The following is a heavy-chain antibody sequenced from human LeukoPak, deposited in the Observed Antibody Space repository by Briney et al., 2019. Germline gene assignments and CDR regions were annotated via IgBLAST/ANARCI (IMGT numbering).Heavy chain of an antibody. D-gene: IGHD2-2*01. CDR1: GYSISSGYY. V-gene: IGHV4-38-2*02. CDR2: IYHSGST. CDR3: ARYCSSTSCYRTFDY. J-gene: IGHJ4*02. Sequence: SETLSLTCTVSGYSISSGYYWGWIRQPPGKGLEWIGSIYHSGSTYYNPSLKSRVTISVDTSKHQFSLKLSSVTAADTAVYYCARYCSSTSCYRTFDYWGQGTLVTVSS.